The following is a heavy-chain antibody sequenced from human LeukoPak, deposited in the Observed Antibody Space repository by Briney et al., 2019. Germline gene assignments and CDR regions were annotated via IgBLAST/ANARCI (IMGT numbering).Heavy chain of an antibody. CDR1: GFTFSSYE. CDR3: ARDKFMEGYTATLGY. Sequence: GGSLRLSCAASGFTFSSYEMNWVRQAPGKGLEWVSYISSSGSTIYYADSVKGRFTISRDNAKNSLYLQMNSLRAEDTAVYYCARDKFMEGYTATLGYWGQGTLVTVSS. D-gene: IGHD5-18*01. V-gene: IGHV3-48*03. CDR2: ISSSGSTI. J-gene: IGHJ4*02.